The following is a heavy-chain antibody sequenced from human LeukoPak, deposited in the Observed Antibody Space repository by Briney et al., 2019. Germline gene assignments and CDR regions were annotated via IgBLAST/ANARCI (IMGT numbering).Heavy chain of an antibody. Sequence: GGSLRLSCAASGFTFSSYWMSWVRQAPGKGLEWVANIKQDGSEKYYVDSVKGRFTISRDNAKNSLYLQMNSLRAEDTAVYYCARDYVDCSGGSCYYDAFDIWGQGTMVTVSP. J-gene: IGHJ3*02. CDR3: ARDYVDCSGGSCYYDAFDI. CDR2: IKQDGSEK. V-gene: IGHV3-7*03. CDR1: GFTFSSYW. D-gene: IGHD2-15*01.